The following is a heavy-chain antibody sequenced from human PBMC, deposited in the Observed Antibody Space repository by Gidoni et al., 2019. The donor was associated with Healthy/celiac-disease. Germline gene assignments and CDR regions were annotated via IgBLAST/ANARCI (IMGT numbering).Heavy chain of an antibody. V-gene: IGHV3-9*01. J-gene: IGHJ2*01. CDR1: GLHFDDYA. CDR2: ISLNCVSI. CDR3: AKARMKYQPLLYAGGGYFDL. Sequence: EVQLVESGGGLVQPGRSLRLSCAASGLHFDDYAMNWVRQAPGKGLEWVSGISLNCVSIGYADSVKGRFTISRDNAKNSLYLQMNSLRAEDTALYYCAKARMKYQPLLYAGGGYFDLWGRGTLVTVSS. D-gene: IGHD2-2*01.